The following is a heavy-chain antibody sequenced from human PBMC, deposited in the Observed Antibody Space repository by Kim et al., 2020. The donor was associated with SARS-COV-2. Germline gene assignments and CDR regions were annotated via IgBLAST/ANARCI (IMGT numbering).Heavy chain of an antibody. V-gene: IGHV3-7*01. Sequence: GGSLRLSCAASGFTFSSYWMSWVRQAPGKGLEWVANIKQDGSEKYYVDSVKGRFTISRDNAKNSLYLQMNSLRAEDTAVYYWARASSRYCSGGSCYSGDYWGQGTLVTVSS. CDR1: GFTFSSYW. D-gene: IGHD2-15*01. CDR3: ARASSRYCSGGSCYSGDY. CDR2: IKQDGSEK. J-gene: IGHJ4*02.